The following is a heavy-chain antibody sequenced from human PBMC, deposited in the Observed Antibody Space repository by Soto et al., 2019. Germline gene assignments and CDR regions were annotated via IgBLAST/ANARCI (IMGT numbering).Heavy chain of an antibody. V-gene: IGHV2-5*02. D-gene: IGHD5-18*01. CDR1: GFSLSTRGVG. CDR2: LYWDDDK. J-gene: IGHJ4*02. CDR3: AHRPRGYSYYFDY. Sequence: QITLKESGPPLVKPTQTLTLTCTFSGFSLSTRGVGVGWIRQPPGKALEWLALLYWDDDKGYSPSLKSRLTITKDPSKNQVVLTVTNMDPVDTATYYCAHRPRGYSYYFDYWGQGTLVTVSS.